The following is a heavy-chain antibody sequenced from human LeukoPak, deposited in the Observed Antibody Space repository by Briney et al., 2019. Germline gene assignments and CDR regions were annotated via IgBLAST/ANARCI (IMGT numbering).Heavy chain of an antibody. CDR1: GGSIRSGDYY. V-gene: IGHV4-30-4*01. CDR2: IYYSGST. CDR3: ARSRGGSYYGDASDI. Sequence: SQTLSLTCTVSGGSIRSGDYYWSWIRQPPGKGLEWIGYIYYSGSTYYKPSLKSRVSIPLDTSKNQFSLKLSSVTAADTAVYYCARSRGGSYYGDASDIWGQGTMVTVSS. D-gene: IGHD1-26*01. J-gene: IGHJ3*02.